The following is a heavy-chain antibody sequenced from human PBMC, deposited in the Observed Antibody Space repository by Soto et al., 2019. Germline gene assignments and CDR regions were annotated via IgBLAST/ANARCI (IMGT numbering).Heavy chain of an antibody. J-gene: IGHJ3*02. Sequence: EVQLVESGGDLVQPGGSLRLSFAASGFTFSSHWMIWVRQAPGKGLAWVSRINGDGSDASAADSVKGRFTSSRDNAKNTLYLQMSGLRAEDTALYYCARATGSGYYAYDMWGQGTMVTVSS. CDR2: INGDGSDA. D-gene: IGHD3-22*01. CDR1: GFTFSSHW. V-gene: IGHV3-74*01. CDR3: ARATGSGYYAYDM.